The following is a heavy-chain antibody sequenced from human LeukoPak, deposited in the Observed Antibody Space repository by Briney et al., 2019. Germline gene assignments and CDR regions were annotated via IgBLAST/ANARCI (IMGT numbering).Heavy chain of an antibody. CDR1: GGSISSSSYY. CDR3: ARQDGDYHFDY. J-gene: IGHJ4*02. V-gene: IGHV4-39*01. CDR2: IYYSGST. Sequence: PSETLSLTCTVSGGSISSSSYYWGWIRQPPGKGLEWIGSIYYSGSTYYNPSLESGVTISVDTSKNAFSLKMSSVTAADTAVYYCARQDGDYHFDYWGQGTLVTVSS. D-gene: IGHD4-17*01.